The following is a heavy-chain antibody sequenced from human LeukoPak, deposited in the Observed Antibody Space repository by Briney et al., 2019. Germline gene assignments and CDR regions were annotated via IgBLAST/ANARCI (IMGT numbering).Heavy chain of an antibody. V-gene: IGHV3-66*02. Sequence: GGPLRLSCAASGFTVSSNYMSWVRQAPGKGLEWVSVIYSGGSTYYADSVKGRFTISRDNSKNTLYLQMNSLRAEDTAVYYCARGEQQLVPNYWGQGTLVTVSS. J-gene: IGHJ4*02. D-gene: IGHD6-13*01. CDR2: IYSGGST. CDR1: GFTVSSNY. CDR3: ARGEQQLVPNY.